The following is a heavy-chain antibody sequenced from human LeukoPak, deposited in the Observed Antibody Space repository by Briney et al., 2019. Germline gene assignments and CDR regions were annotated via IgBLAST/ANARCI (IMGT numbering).Heavy chain of an antibody. CDR3: ARERFGELYLVY. V-gene: IGHV4-59*12. J-gene: IGHJ4*02. CDR2: ISYSGST. Sequence: SETLSLTCTVSGGSISSYYWSWIRQPPGKGLECIGYISYSGSTNYNPSLKSRVTISVDRSKNQFSLKLSSVTAADTAVYYCARERFGELYLVYWGQGTLVTVSS. D-gene: IGHD3-10*01. CDR1: GGSISSYY.